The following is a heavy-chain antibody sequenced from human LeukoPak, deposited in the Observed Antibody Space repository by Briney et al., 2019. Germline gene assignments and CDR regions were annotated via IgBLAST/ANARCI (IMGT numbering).Heavy chain of an antibody. CDR1: GFTFSSYW. V-gene: IGHV3-7*01. J-gene: IGHJ4*02. Sequence: GGSLRLSCAASGFTFSSYWMSWVRQAPGKGLEWVANIKQDGSEKYYVDSVKGRFTISRDNAKNSLYLQMNSLRAEDTAVYYCARVMSFRYSPTDYWGQGTLVTVSS. CDR2: IKQDGSEK. CDR3: ARVMSFRYSPTDY. D-gene: IGHD6-13*01.